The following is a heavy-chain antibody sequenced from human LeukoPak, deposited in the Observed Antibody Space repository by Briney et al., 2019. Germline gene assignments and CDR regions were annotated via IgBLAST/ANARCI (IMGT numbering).Heavy chain of an antibody. CDR1: GYSFTSYW. CDR2: IYPGDSDT. D-gene: IGHD6-13*01. Sequence: GESLKISCKGSGYSFTSYWIGWVRQTPGKGLEWMWIIYPGDSDTRYSPSFQGQVTISADKSISTAYLQWSSLKASDTAVYYCARHADSSSWYREDWFDPWGQGTLVTVSS. J-gene: IGHJ5*02. CDR3: ARHADSSSWYREDWFDP. V-gene: IGHV5-51*01.